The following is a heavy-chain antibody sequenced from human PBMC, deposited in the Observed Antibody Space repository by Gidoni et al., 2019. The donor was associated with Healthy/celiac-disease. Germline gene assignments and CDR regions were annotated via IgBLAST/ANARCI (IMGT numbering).Heavy chain of an antibody. CDR2: ISYAGSNK. Sequence: QVQLLASGGGVVQPWRSLSLSCADSGFTFSSYAMHWVRQAPGQGLEWVAIISYAGSNKYYADSVKGRFTISRDNSKNTLYLQMNSLRAEDTAVYYCARGHDYGDYARGMDVWGQGTTVTVSS. D-gene: IGHD4-17*01. CDR1: GFTFSSYA. CDR3: ARGHDYGDYARGMDV. J-gene: IGHJ6*02. V-gene: IGHV3-30-3*01.